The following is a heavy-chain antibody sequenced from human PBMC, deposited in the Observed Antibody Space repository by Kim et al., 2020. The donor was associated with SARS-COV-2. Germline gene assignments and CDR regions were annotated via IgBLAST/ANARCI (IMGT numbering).Heavy chain of an antibody. CDR1: EHTFTSYW. Sequence: GESLKISCKDSEHTFTSYWIAWVRQMPGKGLEWMGIIYVGDSDARYSPSFQGQVTFSADKSIKTAYLQWRSLKASDTAIYYCARLIGRPFSSGADLWGQGTRVTVSS. V-gene: IGHV5-51*01. CDR3: ARLIGRPFSSGADL. J-gene: IGHJ5*02. D-gene: IGHD6-19*01. CDR2: IYVGDSDA.